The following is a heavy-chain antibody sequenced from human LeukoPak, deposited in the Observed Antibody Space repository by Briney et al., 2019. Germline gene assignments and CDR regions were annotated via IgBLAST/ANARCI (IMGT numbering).Heavy chain of an antibody. D-gene: IGHD3-3*01. CDR2: ISGSGGST. Sequence: GGSLRLSCAASGFTFSSYAMSWVRQAPGKGLEWVSAISGSGGSTYYADSVKGRFTISRDNSKNTLYLQMNSLRAEDTAVYYCAVALYYDFWSGYLHWGQGTLVTVSS. J-gene: IGHJ4*02. CDR3: AVALYYDFWSGYLH. V-gene: IGHV3-23*01. CDR1: GFTFSSYA.